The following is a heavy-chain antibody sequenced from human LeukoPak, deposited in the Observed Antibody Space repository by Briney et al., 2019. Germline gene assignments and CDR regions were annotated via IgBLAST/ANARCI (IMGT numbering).Heavy chain of an antibody. V-gene: IGHV4-31*03. Sequence: SETLSLTCTVSGGSISRGGYYWSWIRQHPGKGLERIGYIYNSGSTYYNPSLKSRVTMSVDTSKNQFSLKLSSVTAADTAVYYCARSSGAPDYWGQGTLVTVTS. CDR3: ARSSGAPDY. CDR2: IYNSGST. CDR1: GGSISRGGYY. J-gene: IGHJ4*02. D-gene: IGHD6-19*01.